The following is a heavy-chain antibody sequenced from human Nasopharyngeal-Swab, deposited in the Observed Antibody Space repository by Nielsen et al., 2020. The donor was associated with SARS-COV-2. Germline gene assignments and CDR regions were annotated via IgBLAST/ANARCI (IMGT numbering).Heavy chain of an antibody. CDR2: ISSSSSYI. CDR3: ARDGAYSSGWRDY. V-gene: IGHV3-21*01. J-gene: IGHJ4*02. D-gene: IGHD6-19*01. CDR1: GFTFSSYS. Sequence: GESLKISCAASGFTFSSYSMNWVRQAPGKGLEWVSSISSSSSYIYYADSVKGRFTISRDNAKNSLYLQMSSLRAEDTAVYYCARDGAYSSGWRDYWAQGTLVTVSS.